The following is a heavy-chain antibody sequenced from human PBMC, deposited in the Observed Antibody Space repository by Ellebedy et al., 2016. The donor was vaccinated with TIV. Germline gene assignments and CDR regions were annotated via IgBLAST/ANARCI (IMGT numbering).Heavy chain of an antibody. J-gene: IGHJ4*02. CDR2: INPDHGHT. Sequence: AASVKVSCKASGYSFTTFTIHWVRQPPGQRPEWMGWINPDHGHTKPSQKFQARVTITRDTFASTAYMELSSLRSEDTAVYHCARARGGCSGDGCYSDFDFWGQGTLVTVSS. V-gene: IGHV1-3*01. CDR3: ARARGGCSGDGCYSDFDF. D-gene: IGHD2-15*01. CDR1: GYSFTTFT.